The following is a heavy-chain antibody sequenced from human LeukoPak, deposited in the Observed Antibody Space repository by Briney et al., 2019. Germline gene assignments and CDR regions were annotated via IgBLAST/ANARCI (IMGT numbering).Heavy chain of an antibody. CDR3: ARDGQHGTYYFDY. CDR1: GYTYTGYY. D-gene: IGHD5-24*01. J-gene: IGHJ4*02. CDR2: INPNSGGT. Sequence: GASVKVSCKASGYTYTGYYMHWVRQAPGQGLEWMGWINPNSGGTNYAQKFQGRVTMTRDTSISTAYMELSRLRSDDTAVYYCARDGQHGTYYFDYWGQGTLVTVSA. V-gene: IGHV1-2*02.